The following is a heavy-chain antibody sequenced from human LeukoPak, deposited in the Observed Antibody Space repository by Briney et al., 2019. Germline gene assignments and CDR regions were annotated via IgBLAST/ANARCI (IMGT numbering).Heavy chain of an antibody. CDR3: ARTQSQSGSYRYYFGY. CDR2: IYYISNT. CDR1: GASVGSAGYY. V-gene: IGHV4-61*08. Sequence: PSETLSLTGTGSGASVGSAGYYWSWIRQPPGGGLEWSGYIYYISNTNYNPSLKSRVTMSVDPSKNQFSLKLNSVTAADTAVYYCARTQSQSGSYRYYFGYWGQGTLVTVSS. J-gene: IGHJ4*02. D-gene: IGHD1-26*01.